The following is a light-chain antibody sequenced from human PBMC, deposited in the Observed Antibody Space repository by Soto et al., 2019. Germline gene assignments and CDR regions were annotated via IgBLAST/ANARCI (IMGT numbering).Light chain of an antibody. J-gene: IGKJ1*01. CDR2: ASS. V-gene: IGKV1-6*01. Sequence: AIQMTQSPSSLSASVGDRVTITCRASQGIRSDLSWYQQRPGEAPKLLIFASSSLQSGVPSRFSGSGSGTDFTLTVSSLQPEDFATYYCLQDYSFPWTFGQGTKVDIK. CDR1: QGIRSD. CDR3: LQDYSFPWT.